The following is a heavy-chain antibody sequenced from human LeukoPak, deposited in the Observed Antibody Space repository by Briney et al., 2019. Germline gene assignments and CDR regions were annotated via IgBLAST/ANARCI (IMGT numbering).Heavy chain of an antibody. J-gene: IGHJ4*01. CDR1: GFTFSSYS. Sequence: GGSLRLSCAASGFTFSSYSMHWVRQAPGKGLEWVSSISSSSSYIYYADSVKGRFTISRDNAKNSLYVQMNSLSAEDTAVYYCARDEEMATIGAFDYWGQGTLVTVSS. CDR2: ISSSSSYI. V-gene: IGHV3-21*01. CDR3: ARDEEMATIGAFDY. D-gene: IGHD5-24*01.